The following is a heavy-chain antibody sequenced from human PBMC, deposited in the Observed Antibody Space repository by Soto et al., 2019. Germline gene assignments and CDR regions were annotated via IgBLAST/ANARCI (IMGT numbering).Heavy chain of an antibody. CDR2: VYHTGNT. D-gene: IGHD1-20*01. CDR3: AREQYNWKL. CDR1: GVSITNYY. J-gene: IGHJ4*02. Sequence: ETLSLTCSVSGVSITNYYWTWIRHSPGKGLEWIGYVYHTGNTYYNPSLRSRVTISLDTSKNQVSLRLRSVTAADTAVYYCAREQYNWKLWGQGTLVTVSS. V-gene: IGHV4-59*01.